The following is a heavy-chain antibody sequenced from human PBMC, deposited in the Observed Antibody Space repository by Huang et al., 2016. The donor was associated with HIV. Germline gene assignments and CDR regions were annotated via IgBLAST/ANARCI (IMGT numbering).Heavy chain of an antibody. CDR3: ARQDTSGWYADPYYFDY. V-gene: IGHV4-39*01. D-gene: IGHD6-19*01. CDR2: IYYSGTT. J-gene: IGHJ4*02. Sequence: QLQLQESGPGLVKPSETLSLTCTVSGGSISTSGYYWGWIRQPPGKGLEWIGSIYYSGTTSSNPSLKSRVTISVDTSKRQFSLKLSSVTAADTAVYYCARQDTSGWYADPYYFDYWGQGTLVTVSS. CDR1: GGSISTSGYY.